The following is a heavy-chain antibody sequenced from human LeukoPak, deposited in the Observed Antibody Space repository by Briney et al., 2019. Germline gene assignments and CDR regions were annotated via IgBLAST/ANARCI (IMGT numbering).Heavy chain of an antibody. Sequence: GGSLRLSCAASGFTVSSNYMSWVRQAPGKGLEWVSVIYSGGSTYYADSVKGRFTISRDNSKNTLYLQMNSLRAEDTAVYYCARDGYYDSSGGYYYYGMDVWGQGTTVTVSS. CDR2: IYSGGST. V-gene: IGHV3-66*01. CDR1: GFTVSSNY. CDR3: ARDGYYDSSGGYYYYGMDV. D-gene: IGHD3-22*01. J-gene: IGHJ6*02.